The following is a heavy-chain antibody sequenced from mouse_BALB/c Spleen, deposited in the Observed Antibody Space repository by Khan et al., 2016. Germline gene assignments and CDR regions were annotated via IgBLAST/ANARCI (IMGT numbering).Heavy chain of an antibody. CDR3: ARCGNYDVDY. V-gene: IGHV5-6-5*01. J-gene: IGHJ2*01. CDR1: GFTFSSYA. CDR2: ISSGGST. Sequence: EVELVESGGGLVKPGGSLKLSCAASGFTFSSYAMSWVRQTPEKRLEWVASISSGGSTYYPDSVKGRFTISSDHARTILYLQMSSLRSEDTAMYYGARCGNYDVDYWGQGTTLTVSS. D-gene: IGHD2-1*01.